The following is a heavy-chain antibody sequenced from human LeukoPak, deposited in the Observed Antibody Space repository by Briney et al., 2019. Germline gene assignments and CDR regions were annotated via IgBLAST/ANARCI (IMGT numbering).Heavy chain of an antibody. CDR2: IYYSGSN. CDR3: ASRFSGYFVN. Sequence: SQTLSLTCTVSGDSISSGDYYWGCIPQPPGKGLEWIGYIYYSGSNYYNPSIKSRVTISVDTSKNQFSLKLSSVTAADTAVYYCASRFSGYFVNWGQGTLVTVSS. V-gene: IGHV4-30-4*01. J-gene: IGHJ4*02. CDR1: GDSISSGDYY. D-gene: IGHD3-22*01.